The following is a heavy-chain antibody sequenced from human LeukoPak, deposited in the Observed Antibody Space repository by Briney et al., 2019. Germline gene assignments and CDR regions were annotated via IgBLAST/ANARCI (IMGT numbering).Heavy chain of an antibody. CDR2: INHSGST. CDR1: GGSFSGYY. J-gene: IGHJ4*02. D-gene: IGHD6-19*01. CDR3: AVAVAGPLDY. V-gene: IGHV4-34*01. Sequence: SETLSLTCAVYGGSFSGYYWSWIRQPPGKGLEWIGEINHSGSTNYNPSLKSRVTISVDTSKNQFSLKPSSVTAADTAVYYCAVAVAGPLDYWGQGTLVTVSS.